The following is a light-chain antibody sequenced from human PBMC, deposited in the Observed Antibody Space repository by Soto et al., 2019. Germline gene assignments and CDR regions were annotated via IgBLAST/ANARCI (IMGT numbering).Light chain of an antibody. CDR1: QSVSTD. CDR3: QHPPTS. Sequence: ALAQSPVALSLSPGERATLSCRASQSVSTDLAWYQQKPGQAPRLLIYDASNRATGIPVRFAGSGSGTDFALTISSLENEDFVLYYCQHPPTSFGGGTKVDIK. CDR2: DAS. V-gene: IGKV3-11*01. J-gene: IGKJ4*01.